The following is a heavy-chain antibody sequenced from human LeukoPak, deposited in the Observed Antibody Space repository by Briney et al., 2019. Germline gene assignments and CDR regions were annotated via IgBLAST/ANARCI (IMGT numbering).Heavy chain of an antibody. V-gene: IGHV4-39*07. J-gene: IGHJ4*02. CDR2: IYYSGST. D-gene: IGHD6-6*01. Sequence: SETLSLTCTVSGGSISSYYWGWIRQPPGKGLEWIGSIYYSGSTYYNPSLKSRVTISVDTSKNQLSLKLSSVTAADTAVYYCARDPLIAARPGYFDYWGQGTLVTVSS. CDR3: ARDPLIAARPGYFDY. CDR1: GGSISSYY.